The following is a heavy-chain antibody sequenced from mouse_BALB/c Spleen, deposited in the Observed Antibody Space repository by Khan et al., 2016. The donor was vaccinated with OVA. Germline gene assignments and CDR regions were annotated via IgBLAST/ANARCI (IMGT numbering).Heavy chain of an antibody. Sequence: EVQLVESGGDLVKPGGSLKLSCAASGFTFSGYALSWVRQTPEKRLEWVATINSGDSYTYYPDSVKGRFTISRDNVKNTLYLQMSSLRSEDTAMYYCARPPITTIVATSYWFFDVWGAGTTVTVSS. D-gene: IGHD1-1*01. CDR3: ARPPITTIVATSYWFFDV. CDR2: INSGDSYT. J-gene: IGHJ1*01. CDR1: GFTFSGYA. V-gene: IGHV5-9-3*01.